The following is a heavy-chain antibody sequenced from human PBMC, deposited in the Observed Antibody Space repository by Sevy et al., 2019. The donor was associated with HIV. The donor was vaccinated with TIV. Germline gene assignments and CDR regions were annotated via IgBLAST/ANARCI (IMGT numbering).Heavy chain of an antibody. CDR3: ARDPDVDTAMVVDY. V-gene: IGHV3-48*02. J-gene: IGHJ4*02. CDR1: GFTFSSYS. D-gene: IGHD5-18*01. CDR2: ISSSSSTI. Sequence: GGSLRLSCAASGFTFSSYSMNWVRQAPGKGLEWVSYISSSSSTIYYADSVKGRFTISRDNAKNSLYLQMNSLRDEDTAVYYRARDPDVDTAMVVDYWGQGTLVTVSS.